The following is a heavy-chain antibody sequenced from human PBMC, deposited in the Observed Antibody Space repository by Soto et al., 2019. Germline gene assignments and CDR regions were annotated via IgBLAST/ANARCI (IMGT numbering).Heavy chain of an antibody. J-gene: IGHJ6*02. Sequence: ASVKVSCKASGYTFTGYYMHWVRQAPGQGLEWMGWINPNSGGTNYAQKFQGWVTMTRDTSISTAYMELSRLRSDDTAVYYCARYLGIAVAGQPPAGYYYGMDVWGQGTTVTVSS. CDR3: ARYLGIAVAGQPPAGYYYGMDV. CDR1: GYTFTGYY. V-gene: IGHV1-2*04. D-gene: IGHD6-19*01. CDR2: INPNSGGT.